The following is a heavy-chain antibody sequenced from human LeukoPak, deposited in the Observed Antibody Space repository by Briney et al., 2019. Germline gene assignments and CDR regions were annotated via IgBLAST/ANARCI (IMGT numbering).Heavy chain of an antibody. Sequence: GGSLRLSCAASGFTFSSYGMHWVRQAPGKGLEWVAVILNDGSQEKYADSVKGRFTISRDNSKNTLFLQMNSLRAEDTAVYYCARDDALGDNALDIWGQETMVTVSS. J-gene: IGHJ3*02. V-gene: IGHV3-33*01. CDR2: ILNDGSQE. D-gene: IGHD3-16*01. CDR1: GFTFSSYG. CDR3: ARDDALGDNALDI.